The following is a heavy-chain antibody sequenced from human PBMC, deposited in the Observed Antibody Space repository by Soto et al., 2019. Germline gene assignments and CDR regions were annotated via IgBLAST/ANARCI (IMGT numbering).Heavy chain of an antibody. CDR2: IYYSGST. Sequence: QVQLQESGPGLVKPSQTLSLTCTVSGGSISSGGYYWSWIRQHPGKGLEWIGYIYYSGSTYYNPSLKSXXTXSXVTSKNQFSLKLSSVTAADTAVYYCARRNRMTAFDYWGQGTLVTVSS. J-gene: IGHJ4*02. D-gene: IGHD2-15*01. CDR1: GGSISSGGYY. CDR3: ARRNRMTAFDY. V-gene: IGHV4-31*03.